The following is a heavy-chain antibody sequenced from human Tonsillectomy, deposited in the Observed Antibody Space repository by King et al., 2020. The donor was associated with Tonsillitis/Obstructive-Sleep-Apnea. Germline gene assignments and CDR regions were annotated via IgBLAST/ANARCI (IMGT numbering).Heavy chain of an antibody. Sequence: VQLVESGGGLVQPGGSLRLSCAASGFTFSNYAMSWVRQAPGKGLEWVSAISGSGGSTFSAVSVKGRFTISRDNSKNTLYLQMNSLRAEDTAVYYCAKGDYDRSGWGAFDIWGQGTMVTVSS. J-gene: IGHJ3*02. CDR1: GFTFSNYA. CDR2: ISGSGGST. CDR3: AKGDYDRSGWGAFDI. D-gene: IGHD3-22*01. V-gene: IGHV3-23*04.